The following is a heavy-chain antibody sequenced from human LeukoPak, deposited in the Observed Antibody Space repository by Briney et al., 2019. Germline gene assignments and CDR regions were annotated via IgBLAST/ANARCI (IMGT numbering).Heavy chain of an antibody. CDR3: ARETPPYCSSTSCYFNWFDP. Sequence: TGGSLRLSCAASGFTFSSYWMSWVRQAPGKGLEWVANIKQDESEKYYVDSVKGRFTISRDNAKNSLYLQMNSLRAEDTAVYYCARETPPYCSSTSCYFNWFDPWGQGTLVTVSS. V-gene: IGHV3-7*01. J-gene: IGHJ5*02. CDR2: IKQDESEK. D-gene: IGHD2-2*01. CDR1: GFTFSSYW.